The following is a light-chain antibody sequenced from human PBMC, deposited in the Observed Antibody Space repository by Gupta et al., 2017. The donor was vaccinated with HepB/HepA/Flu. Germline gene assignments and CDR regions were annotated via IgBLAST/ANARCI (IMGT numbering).Light chain of an antibody. V-gene: IGKV1-39*01. CDR2: GAS. CDR3: QESYRMGS. CDR1: QSISNN. Sequence: DVQMTQSPSSLPASVGDSVAITCRSSQSISNNLNWYQQKPGKAPNLLIYGASTGQSGVPSRFSGSGCATEFTLTSNGRQDEDFANYCRQESYRMGSFGQGTKVEIK. J-gene: IGKJ1*01.